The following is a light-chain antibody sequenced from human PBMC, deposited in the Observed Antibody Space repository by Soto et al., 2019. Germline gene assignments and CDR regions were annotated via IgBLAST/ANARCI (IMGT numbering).Light chain of an antibody. CDR3: SSFTRTSTWV. Sequence: QSALTQPASVSGSPGQSITISCTGTSSDVGAYSYVSWFQQQSGKAPKLMIYEVTNRPSGVSNRFPGSKSGNTASLTISGLQAEDEADYYCSSFTRTSTWVFGGGTKLTVL. CDR1: SSDVGAYSY. CDR2: EVT. V-gene: IGLV2-14*01. J-gene: IGLJ3*02.